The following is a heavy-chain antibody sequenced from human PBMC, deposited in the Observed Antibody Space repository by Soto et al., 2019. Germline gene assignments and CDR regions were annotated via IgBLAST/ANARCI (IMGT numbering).Heavy chain of an antibody. CDR1: GFTFSGFW. CDR3: ARAGYSSSWYGRSAFDI. D-gene: IGHD6-13*01. CDR2: ISSSSSTI. V-gene: IGHV3-48*02. J-gene: IGHJ3*02. Sequence: VGSLRLSYAASGFTFSGFWMSWVRQAPGKGLEWVSYISSSSSTIYYADSVKGRFTISRDNAKNSLYLQMNSLRDEDTAVYYCARAGYSSSWYGRSAFDIWGQGTMVTVS.